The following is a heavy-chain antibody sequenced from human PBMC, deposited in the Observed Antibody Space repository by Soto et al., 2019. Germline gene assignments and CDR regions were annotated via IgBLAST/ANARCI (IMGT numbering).Heavy chain of an antibody. CDR3: AKDGRSLRYFDYGYFDL. J-gene: IGHJ2*01. D-gene: IGHD3-9*01. V-gene: IGHV3-9*01. CDR2: LVWNSATI. CDR1: GFTFDDYA. Sequence: EVHLVESGGGLVQPCRSLRLSCVASGFTFDDYAMHWVRQAPGKGLEWVSGLVWNSATIGYADSVKGRFTISRDNAKNSLYLQMNSLIAEDTALYYCAKDGRSLRYFDYGYFDLWGRGTLVTVSS.